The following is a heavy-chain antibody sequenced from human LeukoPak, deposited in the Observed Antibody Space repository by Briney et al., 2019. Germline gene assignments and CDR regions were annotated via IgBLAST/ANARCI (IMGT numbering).Heavy chain of an antibody. V-gene: IGHV1-18*01. CDR3: ARDCSGGTCSSFWFDP. Sequence: ASVKVSCKASGYTFLNYAITWVRQAPGQGLEWMGWITAYNGNTNYAQKFQGRVTMTTDTSTTTAYMELRNLKSDDTAVYYCARDCSGGTCSSFWFDPWGQGTLVTVSS. D-gene: IGHD2-15*01. CDR1: GYTFLNYA. J-gene: IGHJ5*02. CDR2: ITAYNGNT.